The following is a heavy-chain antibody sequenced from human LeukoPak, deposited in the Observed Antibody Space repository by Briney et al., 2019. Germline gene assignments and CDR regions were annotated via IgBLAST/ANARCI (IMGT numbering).Heavy chain of an antibody. V-gene: IGHV1-2*02. J-gene: IGHJ4*02. CDR2: INPNSGGT. CDR3: ARGLAVAGPGPDY. D-gene: IGHD6-19*01. Sequence: ASVKVSCKASGYTFTGYYMHWVRQAPGQGLEWMGWINPNSGGTNYAQKFQGRVTITRDTSISTAYMELSRLRSDDTAVYYCARGLAVAGPGPDYWGQGTLVTVSS. CDR1: GYTFTGYY.